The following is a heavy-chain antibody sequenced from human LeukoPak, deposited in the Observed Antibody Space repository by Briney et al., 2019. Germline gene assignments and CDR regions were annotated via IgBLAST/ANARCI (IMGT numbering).Heavy chain of an antibody. J-gene: IGHJ3*01. D-gene: IGHD6-19*01. CDR2: IWNDGSFT. CDR3: ARDRVKAGTDAIDL. V-gene: IGHV3-33*08. CDR1: GFTFSYYA. Sequence: PGGSLRLSCAASGFTFSYYAMSWVRQAPGKELDWVGVIWNDGSFTYYVESVKGRFTIYRDNVNNVLYLQMSSLRAEDTAVYYCARDRVKAGTDAIDLWGQGTMVTVSP.